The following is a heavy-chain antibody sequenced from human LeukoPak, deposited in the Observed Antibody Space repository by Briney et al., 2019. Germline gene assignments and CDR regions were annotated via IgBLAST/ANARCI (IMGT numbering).Heavy chain of an antibody. Sequence: GGSLRLSCAASGFTVSSNYMSWVRQAPGKGLEWVSVIYSGGSTYYADSVKGRFTISRDNSKNTLYLQMNSLRAEDTAVYYCASSLTPYGDYEAHWGQGTLVTVSS. CDR2: IYSGGST. D-gene: IGHD4-17*01. J-gene: IGHJ4*02. CDR1: GFTVSSNY. V-gene: IGHV3-53*01. CDR3: ASSLTPYGDYEAH.